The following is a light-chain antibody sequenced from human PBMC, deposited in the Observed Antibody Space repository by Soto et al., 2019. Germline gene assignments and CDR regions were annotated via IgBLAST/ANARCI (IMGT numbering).Light chain of an antibody. Sequence: QSVLTQPASVSGSPGQSITISCTGTSSDVGGYNYVSWYQQHPGKAPKLMIYEVSNRPSGVSNRFSGSKSGNTASLTISGLQAEDEADYYCSSYTSGGNFVFGSGTKLTVL. CDR3: SSYTSGGNFV. CDR1: SSDVGGYNY. CDR2: EVS. J-gene: IGLJ1*01. V-gene: IGLV2-14*01.